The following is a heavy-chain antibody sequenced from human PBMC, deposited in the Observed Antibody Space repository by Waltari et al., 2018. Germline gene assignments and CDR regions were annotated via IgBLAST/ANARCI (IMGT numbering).Heavy chain of an antibody. Sequence: EVQLVESGGGLVKPGGSQRLSCAASGFTFSTYSMNWVHQAPGKGLEWVSSISSSSSYIYYADSVKGRFTISRDNAKNSLSLQMNSLRAEDTAVYYCARAHSYGSSDYYYMDVWGNGTTVTVSS. CDR1: GFTFSTYS. V-gene: IGHV3-21*02. CDR2: ISSSSSYI. J-gene: IGHJ6*03. CDR3: ARAHSYGSSDYYYMDV. D-gene: IGHD5-18*01.